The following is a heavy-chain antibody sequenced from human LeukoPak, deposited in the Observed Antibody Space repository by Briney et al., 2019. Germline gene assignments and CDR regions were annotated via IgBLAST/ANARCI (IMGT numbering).Heavy chain of an antibody. J-gene: IGHJ3*02. CDR1: GFTFSSYW. V-gene: IGHV3-74*01. D-gene: IGHD3-22*01. CDR3: AKDGGYYYDSSGYYFPGKENVAHDAFDI. CDR2: IKSDGSST. Sequence: PGGSLRLSCAASGFTFSSYWMHWVRQAPGKGLVWVSRIKSDGSSTSYADSVKGRFTISRDNAKNTLYLQMNSLRAEDTAVYYCAKDGGYYYDSSGYYFPGKENVAHDAFDIRGQGTMVTVSS.